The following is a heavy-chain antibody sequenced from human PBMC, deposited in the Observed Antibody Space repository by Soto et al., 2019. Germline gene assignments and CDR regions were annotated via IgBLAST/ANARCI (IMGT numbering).Heavy chain of an antibody. J-gene: IGHJ6*03. CDR3: ARDRAFCSGTNCRRGSIYYYYMDV. CDR2: IKQDGSET. CDR1: GFTFSGHW. D-gene: IGHD2-2*01. Sequence: EVHLVESGGGLVQPGGSLRLSCAASGFTFSGHWMSWVRQAPGKGLEWVAHIKQDGSETFYVGSVKGRFTISRDNFKNSLALQMNSLRAEDTALYYCARDRAFCSGTNCRRGSIYYYYMDVWGNGTTVTVSS. V-gene: IGHV3-7*01.